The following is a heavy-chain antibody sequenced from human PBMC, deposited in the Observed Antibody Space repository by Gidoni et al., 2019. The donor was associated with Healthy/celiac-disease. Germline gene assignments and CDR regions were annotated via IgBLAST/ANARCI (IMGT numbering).Heavy chain of an antibody. D-gene: IGHD2-2*01. CDR1: GFTFSDYG. J-gene: IGHJ4*02. CDR2: ISFDGSNY. Sequence: QVQLVASGGGVVQPGRSLRLSRAAPGFTFSDYGMHWVRQAPGKGLEWVTVISFDGSNYYYADSVKGRFTISRDNSKNTLYLQLNSLRAEDTAVYFCAKSGCSSTNCYLNYWGQGTLVTVSS. CDR3: AKSGCSSTNCYLNY. V-gene: IGHV3-30*18.